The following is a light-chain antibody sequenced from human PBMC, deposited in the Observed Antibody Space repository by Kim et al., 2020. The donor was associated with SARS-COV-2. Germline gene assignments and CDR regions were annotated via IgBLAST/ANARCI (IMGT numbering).Light chain of an antibody. CDR3: GAGDGGVSARWV. CDR1: STNKRNNY. J-gene: IGLJ3*02. CDR2: DNY. Sequence: KVTISSCGSSTNKRNNYVSRYQQHPATAPKLLIYDNYKRPSGGPDRFSCSKSGAAATLGVTGLQTGDEADYYCGAGDGGVSARWVFGGGTKLTVL. V-gene: IGLV1-51*01.